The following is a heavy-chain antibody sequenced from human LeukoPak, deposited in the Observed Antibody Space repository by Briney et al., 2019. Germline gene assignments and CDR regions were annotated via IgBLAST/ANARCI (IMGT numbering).Heavy chain of an antibody. CDR1: GFTFSSYA. Sequence: PGGSLRLSCAASGFTFSSYAMGWVRQAPGKGLEWVSAISGSGGSTYYADSVKGRFTISRDNSKNTLYLQMNSLRAEDTAVYYCAKDSWLGSFAPDFDYWGQGTLVTVSS. J-gene: IGHJ4*02. D-gene: IGHD6-19*01. V-gene: IGHV3-23*01. CDR2: ISGSGGST. CDR3: AKDSWLGSFAPDFDY.